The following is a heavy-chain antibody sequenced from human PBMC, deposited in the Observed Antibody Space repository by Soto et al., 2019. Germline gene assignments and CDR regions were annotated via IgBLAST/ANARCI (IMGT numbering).Heavy chain of an antibody. CDR2: IYYRGNT. J-gene: IGHJ5*02. V-gene: IGHV4-30-4*01. D-gene: IGHD2-15*01. CDR3: ARGKSSWSNWFDP. Sequence: SETLSLTCTVSGASISSGDYFWSWVRQSPGKGLEFIGNIYYRGNTYYKPPLKSRVTISIDTSKNQFSLKLTSVTAADTAVYYCARGKSSWSNWFDPWGQGRLVTVSS. CDR1: GASISSGDYF.